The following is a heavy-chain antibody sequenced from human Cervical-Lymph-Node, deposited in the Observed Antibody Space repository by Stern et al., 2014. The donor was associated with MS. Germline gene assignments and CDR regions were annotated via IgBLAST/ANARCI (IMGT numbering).Heavy chain of an antibody. J-gene: IGHJ1*01. D-gene: IGHD2-15*01. Sequence: VQLVESGGGVVQPGRSLRLSCAASGFTFRSSGMHWVRQAPGKGLEWLAINWYDGSNRYYADSVKGRFTISRDNSKNTLYQQMNSLRAEDTAVYYCAREGGTTAEYFQHWGQGTLVTVSS. CDR3: AREGGTTAEYFQH. CDR2: NWYDGSNR. CDR1: GFTFRSSG. V-gene: IGHV3-33*01.